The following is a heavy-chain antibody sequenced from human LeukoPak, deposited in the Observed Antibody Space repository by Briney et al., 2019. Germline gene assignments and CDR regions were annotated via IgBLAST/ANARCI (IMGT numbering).Heavy chain of an antibody. CDR3: AKGPKQLLVGSRGKYFDY. CDR1: GFTFSSYW. V-gene: IGHV3-7*03. Sequence: PGGSLRLSCAASGFTFSSYWMSWVRQAPGKGLEWVANIKQDGSEKYYVDSVKGRFTISRDNAKNSLYLQMNSLRAEDTAVYYCAKGPKQLLVGSRGKYFDYWGQGTLVTVSS. D-gene: IGHD6-13*01. CDR2: IKQDGSEK. J-gene: IGHJ4*02.